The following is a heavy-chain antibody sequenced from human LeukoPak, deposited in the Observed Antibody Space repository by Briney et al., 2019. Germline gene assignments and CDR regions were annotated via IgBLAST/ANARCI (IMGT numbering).Heavy chain of an antibody. J-gene: IGHJ4*02. CDR2: ISWDGGST. CDR1: GFTFDDYT. Sequence: PGGSLRLSCAASGFTFDDYTMHWVRQAPGKGLEWVSLISWDGGSTYYADSVKGRFTISRDNDQKTLYLEMNRLRPEDTAVYYCARRPPTVGLDYWGQGTLVTVSS. V-gene: IGHV3-43*01. D-gene: IGHD4-17*01. CDR3: ARRPPTVGLDY.